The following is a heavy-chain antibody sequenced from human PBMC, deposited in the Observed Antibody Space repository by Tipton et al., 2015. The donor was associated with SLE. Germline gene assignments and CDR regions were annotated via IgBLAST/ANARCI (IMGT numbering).Heavy chain of an antibody. D-gene: IGHD6-19*01. V-gene: IGHV3-21*05. CDR3: ARDTCDWYWSGFFDL. CDR1: GITFSCYS. J-gene: IGHJ2*01. CDR2: ISSSSYY. Sequence: TLRLSCAASGITFSCYSMTLVRPAPGKGLAWVSYISSSSYYYADSVKGRFTISRDNSKNTLYLQMGSLRAEDIAVYYCARDTCDWYWSGFFDLWGRGTLVSVSS.